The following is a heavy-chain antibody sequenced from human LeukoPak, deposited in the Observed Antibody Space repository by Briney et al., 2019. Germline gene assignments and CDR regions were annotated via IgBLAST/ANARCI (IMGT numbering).Heavy chain of an antibody. CDR3: ARDYCSSTSCPKTN. J-gene: IGHJ4*02. CDR1: GYSISSGYY. Sequence: SETLSLTCTVSGYSISSGYYWGWIRQPPGKGLEWIGSIYHSGSTYYNPSLKSRVTISVDTSKNQFSLKLSSVTAADTAVYYCARDYCSSTSCPKTNWGQGTLVTVSS. D-gene: IGHD2-2*01. V-gene: IGHV4-38-2*02. CDR2: IYHSGST.